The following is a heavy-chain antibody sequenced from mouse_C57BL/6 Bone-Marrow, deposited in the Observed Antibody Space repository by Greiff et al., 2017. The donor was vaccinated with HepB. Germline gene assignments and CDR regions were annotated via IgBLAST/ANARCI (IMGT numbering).Heavy chain of an antibody. CDR2: IRNKANGYTT. CDR1: GFTFTDYY. CDR3: ARYYYSNYDYAMDY. Sequence: EVQLVESGGGLVQPGGSLILSCAASGFTFTDYYMSWVRQPPGKALEWLGFIRNKANGYTTEYSASVKGRFTISRDNSQSILYLQMNALRAEDSATYYCARYYYSNYDYAMDYWGQGTSVTVSS. J-gene: IGHJ4*01. V-gene: IGHV7-3*01. D-gene: IGHD2-5*01.